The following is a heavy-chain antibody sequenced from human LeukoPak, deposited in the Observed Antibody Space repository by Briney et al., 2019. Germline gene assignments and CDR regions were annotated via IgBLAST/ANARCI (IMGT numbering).Heavy chain of an antibody. CDR3: ARDLAGRGGIVGYAFDI. D-gene: IGHD2-15*01. CDR1: GGSISSYY. CDR2: IYYSGST. Sequence: SETLSLTCTVSGGSISSYYWSWIRQPPGKGLEWIGYIYYSGSTNYNPSLKSRVTISVDTSKNQLSLKLSSVTAADTAVYYCARDLAGRGGIVGYAFDIWGQGTMVTVSS. V-gene: IGHV4-59*01. J-gene: IGHJ3*02.